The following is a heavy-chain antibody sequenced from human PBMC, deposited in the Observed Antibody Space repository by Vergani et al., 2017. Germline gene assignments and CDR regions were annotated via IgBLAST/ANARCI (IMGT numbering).Heavy chain of an antibody. V-gene: IGHV3-30*18. CDR3: AKAGSVTSGSLQYNFYRDV. J-gene: IGHJ6*03. Sequence: QVQLAESGGGRVQPGRSLRLSCAASGFSFSSHAIHWVRQAPGKGLEWVAVISNDGSKKDYADSVKGRFTISRDNSKNTLDLQMNSLRTQDTAVYYCAKAGSVTSGSLQYNFYRDVWGKGTTVTVS. D-gene: IGHD3-10*01. CDR1: GFSFSSHA. CDR2: ISNDGSKK.